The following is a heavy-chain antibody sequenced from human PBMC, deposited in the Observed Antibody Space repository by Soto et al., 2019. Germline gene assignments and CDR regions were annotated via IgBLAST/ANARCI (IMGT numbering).Heavy chain of an antibody. Sequence: EVQLVESGGGLVQPGGSLRLSCEASGFTFRNYDMHWVRQGTGKGLEWVSGISAAGDPDYADSVEGRFTIARENPQTPFSLQMNSLRVGDTAVYYCARTDRDFSGLDVWGQATAVIVS. CDR1: GFTFRNYD. J-gene: IGHJ6*02. V-gene: IGHV3-13*05. CDR3: ARTDRDFSGLDV. CDR2: ISAAGDP.